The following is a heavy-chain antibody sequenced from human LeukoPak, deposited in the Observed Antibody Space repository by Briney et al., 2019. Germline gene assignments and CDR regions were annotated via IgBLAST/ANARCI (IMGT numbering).Heavy chain of an antibody. CDR3: ARDQGLTTVVTPLDY. CDR2: ISSSGSTI. Sequence: PGGSLRLSCAASGFTFSDYYMSWIRQAPGKGLEGVSYISSSGSTIYYADSVKGRFTISRDNAKNSLYLQMNSLRAEDTAVYYCARDQGLTTVVTPLDYWGQGTLVTVSS. D-gene: IGHD4-23*01. V-gene: IGHV3-11*01. J-gene: IGHJ4*02. CDR1: GFTFSDYY.